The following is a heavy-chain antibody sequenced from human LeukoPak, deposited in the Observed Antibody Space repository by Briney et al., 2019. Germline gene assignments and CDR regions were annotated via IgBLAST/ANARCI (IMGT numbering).Heavy chain of an antibody. CDR2: ISAYNGNT. J-gene: IGHJ5*02. D-gene: IGHD6-13*01. V-gene: IGHV1-18*01. CDR3: AREGTGSSSWREGWLDP. Sequence: ASVKVSCKASGYTFTSYGISWVRQAPGQGLEWMGWISAYNGNTNYAQKLQGRVTMTTDTSTSTAYMELRGLRSDDTAVYYCAREGTGSSSWREGWLDPWGQGTLVTVSS. CDR1: GYTFTSYG.